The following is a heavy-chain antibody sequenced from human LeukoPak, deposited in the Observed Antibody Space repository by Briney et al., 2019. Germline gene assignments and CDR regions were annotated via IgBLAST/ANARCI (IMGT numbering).Heavy chain of an antibody. J-gene: IGHJ4*02. CDR2: IYSGGST. D-gene: IGHD6-13*01. CDR1: GFIVSTNY. CDR3: AKDHVGTWSALDY. V-gene: IGHV3-53*05. Sequence: QSGGSLRLSCAASGFIVSTNYMSWVRQAPGKGLEWVSVIYSGGSTFYADSVKGRFSISRDNSKNTVFLQMNSLRAEDTAVYYCAKDHVGTWSALDYWGQGTLVTVSS.